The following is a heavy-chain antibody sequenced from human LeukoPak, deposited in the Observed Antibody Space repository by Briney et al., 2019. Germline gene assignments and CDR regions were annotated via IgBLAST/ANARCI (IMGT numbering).Heavy chain of an antibody. D-gene: IGHD3-3*01. V-gene: IGHV1-2*02. CDR1: GYTFTDYY. CDR2: INPNSGGT. J-gene: IGHJ4*02. CDR3: ARDRKHTIFFAPTMEY. Sequence: VASMKVSCKASGYTFTDYYIHWVRQAPGQGLEWMGWINPNSGGTNYAQKFQGRVTMTRDTSISTAYMELSRLRSDDTAVYYCARDRKHTIFFAPTMEYWGQGTLVTVSS.